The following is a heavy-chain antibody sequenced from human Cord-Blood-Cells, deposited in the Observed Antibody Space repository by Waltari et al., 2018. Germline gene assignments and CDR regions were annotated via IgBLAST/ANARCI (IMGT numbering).Heavy chain of an antibody. Sequence: QITLKESVPTLVKTTQTLTLTCTFSGFSLSTRGVGVGWIRQPAGKALKWLAVINWDDVKRYSPSLKSRLTITKDTSKNQVDLTMTNMDPVDTATYYCAHSMWGNRHSSSPGYYFDYWRQGTLVTVSS. D-gene: IGHD6-6*01. J-gene: IGHJ4*02. CDR1: GFSLSTRGVG. CDR2: INWDDVK. V-gene: IGHV2-5*02. CDR3: AHSMWGNRHSSSPGYYFDY.